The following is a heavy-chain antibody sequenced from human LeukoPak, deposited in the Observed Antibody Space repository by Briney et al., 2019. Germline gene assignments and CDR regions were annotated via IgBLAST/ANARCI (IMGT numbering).Heavy chain of an antibody. D-gene: IGHD2-2*01. J-gene: IGHJ4*02. CDR2: IYYSGST. CDR3: ASTSPGDY. CDR1: GGSISSSSYY. V-gene: IGHV4-39*07. Sequence: SETLPLTCTVSGGSISSSSYYWGWIRQPPGKGLEWIGSIYYSGSTYYNPSLKSRVTISVDTSKNQFSLKLSSVTAADTAVYYCASTSPGDYWGQGTLVTVSS.